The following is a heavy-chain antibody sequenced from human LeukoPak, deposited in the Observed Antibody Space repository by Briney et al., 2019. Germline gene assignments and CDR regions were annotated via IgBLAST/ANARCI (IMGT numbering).Heavy chain of an antibody. CDR2: ISSSSSYI. V-gene: IGHV3-21*01. CDR3: ARAGVVPAAIGGYGMDV. CDR1: GFTFSSYN. Sequence: GGSLRLSCAASGFTFSSYNMNWVRQAPGKGLEWVSSISSSSSYIYYADSVKGRFTISRDSAKNSLYLQMNSLRAEDTAVYYCARAGVVPAAIGGYGMDVWGQGTTVTVSS. J-gene: IGHJ6*02. D-gene: IGHD2-2*01.